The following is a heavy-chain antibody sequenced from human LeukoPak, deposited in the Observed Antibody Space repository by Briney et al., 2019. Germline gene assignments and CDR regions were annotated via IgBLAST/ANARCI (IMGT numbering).Heavy chain of an antibody. J-gene: IGHJ4*02. CDR3: ATVLYDSSGYNNFDY. CDR2: FDPEDGET. CDR1: GYTLTELS. V-gene: IGHV1-24*01. D-gene: IGHD3-22*01. Sequence: ASVKVSCKVSGYTLTELSMHWVRQAPGKGLEWMGGFDPEDGETIYAQKFQGRVTMTEDTSTDTAYMELSSLRSEDTAVYYCATVLYDSSGYNNFDYWGQGTLVTVSS.